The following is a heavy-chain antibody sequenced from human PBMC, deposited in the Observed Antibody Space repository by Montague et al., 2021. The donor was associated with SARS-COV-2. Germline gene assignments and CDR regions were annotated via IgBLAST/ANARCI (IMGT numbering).Heavy chain of an antibody. CDR2: IYYSGST. CDR3: ARFPTSYYYDSKAAPATPDAFDI. J-gene: IGHJ3*02. V-gene: IGHV4-39*01. CDR1: GGSISSSSYY. Sequence: SETLSTCTVSGGSISSSSYYWGWIRQPPGKGLEWIGSIYYSGSTYYNPSLKSRVTISVDTSKNQFSLKLSSVTAADTAVYYCARFPTSYYYDSKAAPATPDAFDIWGQGTMVTVSS. D-gene: IGHD3-22*01.